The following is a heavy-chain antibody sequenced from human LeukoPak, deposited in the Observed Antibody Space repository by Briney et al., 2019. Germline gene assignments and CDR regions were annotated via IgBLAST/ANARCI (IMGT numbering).Heavy chain of an antibody. J-gene: IGHJ4*03. D-gene: IGHD5-24*01. V-gene: IGHV4-34*01. CDR3: ARGATISETGYFDF. Sequence: SETLSLTCAVYGGSFSRYYWSWIRQSPGKGLEWIAEIDHRGDTNYNPSVKSRVTISVDPSKNQFSLKVRSLSGADTAVYYCARGATISETGYFDFWGQGTLVTVSS. CDR1: GGSFSRYY. CDR2: IDHRGDT.